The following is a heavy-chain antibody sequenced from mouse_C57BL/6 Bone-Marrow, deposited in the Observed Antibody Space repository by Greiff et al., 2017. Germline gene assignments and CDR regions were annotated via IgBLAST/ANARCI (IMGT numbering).Heavy chain of an antibody. D-gene: IGHD4-1*01. CDR3: ARWGLGDY. CDR2: IDSSDSYT. Sequence: VQLQQPGAELVMPGASVKLSCKASGYTFTSYWMHWVKQRPGQGLEWIGEIDSSDSYTNYNQKFKGKSTLTVDKSSSTAYMQLSSLTSEDSAVYYCARWGLGDYWGQGTTLTVSS. J-gene: IGHJ2*01. CDR1: GYTFTSYW. V-gene: IGHV1-69*01.